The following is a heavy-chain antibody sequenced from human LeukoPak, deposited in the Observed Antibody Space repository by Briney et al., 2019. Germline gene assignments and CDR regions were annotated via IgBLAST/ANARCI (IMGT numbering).Heavy chain of an antibody. V-gene: IGHV4-39*02. CDR2: IYYSGST. CDR1: GGSISSSSYY. J-gene: IGHJ4*02. Sequence: SETLSLTCTVSGGSISSSSYYWGWIRQPPGKGLEWIGSIYYSGSTYYNPSLKSRVTISVDTSKNQFSLKLSSVTAADTAVYYCARDHTVVPAAAIDYWGQGTLVTVSS. CDR3: ARDHTVVPAAAIDY. D-gene: IGHD2-2*01.